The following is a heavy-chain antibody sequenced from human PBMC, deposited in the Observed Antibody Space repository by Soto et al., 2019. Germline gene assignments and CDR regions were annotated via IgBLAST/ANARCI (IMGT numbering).Heavy chain of an antibody. CDR2: IYYTGST. V-gene: IGHV4-39*01. J-gene: IGHJ4*02. CDR3: AGRRAGDYYFDY. Sequence: PSETLSLTCTVSGGSVSSGSYYWGWIRQPPGKGLEWIGTIYYTGSTSYSPSLKRRVTISVDTSKTQFSLNLSSVTATDTAVYYCAGRRAGDYYFDYWGQGTLVTVSS. D-gene: IGHD1-26*01. CDR1: GGSVSSGSYY.